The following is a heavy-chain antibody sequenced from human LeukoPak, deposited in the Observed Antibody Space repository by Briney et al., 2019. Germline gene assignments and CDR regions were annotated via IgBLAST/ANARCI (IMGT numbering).Heavy chain of an antibody. J-gene: IGHJ4*02. CDR3: ARGSYRYGLDY. CDR2: IYYSGST. CDR1: GGSISSYY. D-gene: IGHD3-16*02. V-gene: IGHV4-59*01. Sequence: SETLSLTCTVSGGSISSYYWSWLRQPPGKGLEWIGYIYYSGSTNYNPSLKSRVTISVDTSKNQFSLKLSSVTAADTAVYYCARGSYRYGLDYWGQGTLVTVSS.